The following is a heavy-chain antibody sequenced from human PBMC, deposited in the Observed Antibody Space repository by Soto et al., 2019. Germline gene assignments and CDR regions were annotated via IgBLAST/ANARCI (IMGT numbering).Heavy chain of an antibody. J-gene: IGHJ4*02. CDR2: IYYSGST. V-gene: IGHV4-59*01. CDR1: GGSISSYY. CDR3: ARDNGYSYGYTLDH. Sequence: PSETLSLTCTVSGGSISSYYWSWIRQPPGKGLEWIGYIYYSGSTNYNPSLKSRATISVDTSKNQFSLKLSSVTAADTAVYYCARDNGYSYGYTLDHWGQGTLVTVS. D-gene: IGHD5-18*01.